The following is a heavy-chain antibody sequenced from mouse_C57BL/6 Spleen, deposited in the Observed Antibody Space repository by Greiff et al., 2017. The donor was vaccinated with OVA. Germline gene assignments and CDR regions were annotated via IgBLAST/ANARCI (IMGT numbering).Heavy chain of an antibody. V-gene: IGHV14-2*01. D-gene: IGHD2-12*01. J-gene: IGHJ2*01. CDR2: IDPEDGET. CDR3: ALVVTVPYYFDY. CDR1: GFNIKDYY. Sequence: DVQLQESGAELVKPGASVKLSCTASGFNIKDYYMHWVKQRPEQGLEWIGRIDPEDGETKYAPKFKGKATITAATSSNTAYLQLSSLTSEDTAVYYCALVVTVPYYFDYWGQGTTLTVSS.